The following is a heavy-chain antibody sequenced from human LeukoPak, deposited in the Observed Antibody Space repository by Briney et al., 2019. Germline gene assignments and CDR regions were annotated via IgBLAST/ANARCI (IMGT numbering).Heavy chain of an antibody. Sequence: GGSLRLSCAASGFTFSSYSMNWVRQAPGKGLEWVSSISSSSSYIYYADSVKGRFTISRDNAKNSLYLQMNSLRAEDTAVYYCARFYDSSGYYRRYFDLWGRGTLVTVSS. D-gene: IGHD3-22*01. CDR3: ARFYDSSGYYRRYFDL. CDR1: GFTFSSYS. CDR2: ISSSSSYI. J-gene: IGHJ2*01. V-gene: IGHV3-21*01.